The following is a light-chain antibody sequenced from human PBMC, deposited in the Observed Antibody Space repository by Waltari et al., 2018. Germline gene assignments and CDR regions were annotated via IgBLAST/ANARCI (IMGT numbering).Light chain of an antibody. CDR2: GAS. Sequence: EIVLTKSPGTLSLSQGERATLSCRASQSVCSSYLAWYQQKPGQAPRLLIYGASRRATGIPDRFSGSGSGTDFTLTISRLEPEDFAVYYCQQYGSSYAFGQGTKLEIK. J-gene: IGKJ2*01. CDR1: QSVCSSY. CDR3: QQYGSSYA. V-gene: IGKV3-20*01.